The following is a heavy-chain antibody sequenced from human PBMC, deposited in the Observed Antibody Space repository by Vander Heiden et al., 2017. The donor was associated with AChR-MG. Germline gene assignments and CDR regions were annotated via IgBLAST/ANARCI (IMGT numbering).Heavy chain of an antibody. J-gene: IGHJ4*02. CDR3: ARLTGDGYGSGSYLGLVGVYDDY. V-gene: IGHV5-10-1*03. D-gene: IGHD3-10*01. CDR1: GSTFTFYW. Sequence: EVQLVQSGAEVKKPGESLRTSCKGTGSTFTFYWITWVRQMPGKGLEWMGRIDPTDSYTDYNPSFRGHVTISVDKSTSTAYLQWNSLKASDTAMYYCARLTGDGYGSGSYLGLVGVYDDYWGQGTLVTVSS. CDR2: IDPTDSYT.